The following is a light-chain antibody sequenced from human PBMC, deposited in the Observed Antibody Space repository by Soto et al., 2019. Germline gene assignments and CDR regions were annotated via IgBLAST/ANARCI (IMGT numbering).Light chain of an antibody. CDR2: GAS. J-gene: IGKJ5*01. Sequence: EIVLTQSPGTLSLSPGETATLSCRASQSVSSNNLAWYHQKPGQTPRLLIYGASSRATGIPDRFSGSGSGTAFTLTISRLEPDDFAVYYCQQYDNSITFGQGTRLE. CDR1: QSVSSNN. CDR3: QQYDNSIT. V-gene: IGKV3-20*01.